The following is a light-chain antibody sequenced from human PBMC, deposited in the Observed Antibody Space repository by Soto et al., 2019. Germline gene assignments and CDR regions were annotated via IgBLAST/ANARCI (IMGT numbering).Light chain of an antibody. V-gene: IGLV1-40*01. Sequence: QSVLTQPPSVSGAPGQRVTISCTGSSSNIGARYDVHWYQQLPGTAPKLLIYGNSNRPSGVPDRFSGSKSGTSASLAITGLXAEDEADYYCQSYDSSLNAVVFGGGTKLTVL. CDR2: GNS. CDR3: QSYDSSLNAVV. J-gene: IGLJ2*01. CDR1: SSNIGARYD.